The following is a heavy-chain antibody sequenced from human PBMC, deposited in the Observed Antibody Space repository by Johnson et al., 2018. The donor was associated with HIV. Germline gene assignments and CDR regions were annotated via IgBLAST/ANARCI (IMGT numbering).Heavy chain of an antibody. CDR3: ARGYGVLIALLDAFDI. CDR2: ISYDGSNK. V-gene: IGHV3-30*04. Sequence: QVQLVESGGGVVQPGRSLRLSCAASGFTFSSYAMHWVRQAPGKGLEWVAVISYDGSNKYFADSVKGRFTISRDNSKNILYLQVSSLRLEDTAVYYCARGYGVLIALLDAFDIWGQGTMVTVSS. CDR1: GFTFSSYA. D-gene: IGHD2-21*01. J-gene: IGHJ3*02.